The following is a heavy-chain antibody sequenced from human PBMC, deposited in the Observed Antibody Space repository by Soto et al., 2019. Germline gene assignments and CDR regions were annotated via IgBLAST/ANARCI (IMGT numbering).Heavy chain of an antibody. CDR2: IGPAGDT. CDR1: GFTFSSYD. CDR3: ATGGWGSSWYEGGIRIDY. Sequence: EVQLVESGGGLVQPGGSLRLSCAASGFTFSSYDMHWVRQPPGKGLEWVSAIGPAGDTYYPGSVQGRFTISRDNAKNSLYLQVNTLRAEDTAIYYCATGGWGSSWYEGGIRIDYWGQGTLVTVSS. D-gene: IGHD6-13*01. V-gene: IGHV3-13*01. J-gene: IGHJ4*02.